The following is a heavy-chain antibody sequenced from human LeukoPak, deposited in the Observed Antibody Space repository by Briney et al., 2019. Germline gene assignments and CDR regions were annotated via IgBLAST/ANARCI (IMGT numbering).Heavy chain of an antibody. CDR2: IKHSGST. V-gene: IGHV4-34*01. J-gene: IGHJ4*02. CDR1: GGSFSGYY. Sequence: SETLSLTCAVYGGSFSGYYWSWIRQPPGKGLEWIGEIKHSGSTNYNPSLKSRVTISVDTSKYQFSLKLSSVTAADTAVYYCARGLSGGVAARQRRFDYWGQGTLVTVSS. D-gene: IGHD6-6*01. CDR3: ARGLSGGVAARQRRFDY.